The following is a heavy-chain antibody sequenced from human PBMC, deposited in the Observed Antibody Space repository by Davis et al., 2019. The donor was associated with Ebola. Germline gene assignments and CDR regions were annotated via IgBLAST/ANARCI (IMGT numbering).Heavy chain of an antibody. V-gene: IGHV4-59*01. CDR1: GGSISSYY. D-gene: IGHD6-25*01. Sequence: SETLSLTCSVSGGSISSYYWSWIRQPPGKGLEWIGYIYYSGSNNYNPSLKSRVTISVDTSKNQFSLKLSSVTAADTAVYYCARVRSGYYGMDVWGKGTTVTVSS. J-gene: IGHJ6*04. CDR2: IYYSGSN. CDR3: ARVRSGYYGMDV.